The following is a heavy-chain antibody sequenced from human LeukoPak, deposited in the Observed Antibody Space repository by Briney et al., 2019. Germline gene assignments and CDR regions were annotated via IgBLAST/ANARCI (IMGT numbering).Heavy chain of an antibody. CDR3: ASQTADYYDSSGYYLY. CDR1: GYSISSGYY. D-gene: IGHD3-22*01. CDR2: IYYSGST. V-gene: IGHV4-38-2*02. J-gene: IGHJ4*02. Sequence: SETLSLTCTVSGYSISSGYYWGWIRQPPGKGLEWIGSIYYSGSTYYNPSLKSRVTISVDTSKNQFSLKLSSVTAADTAVYYCASQTADYYDSSGYYLYWGQGTLVTVSS.